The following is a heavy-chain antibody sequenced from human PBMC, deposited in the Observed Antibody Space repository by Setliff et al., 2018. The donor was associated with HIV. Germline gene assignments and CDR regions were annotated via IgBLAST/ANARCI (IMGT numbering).Heavy chain of an antibody. D-gene: IGHD3-22*01. Sequence: ASVKVSCKASRFTFTNYAIHWVRQAPGQRLEWMGWINVDSGNTKYLQDLQGRVTITKDRSASTAYMEGSNLRTEDMAVYYCARERDSNGYQFDYWGQGTLVTVSS. J-gene: IGHJ4*02. CDR1: RFTFTNYA. CDR3: ARERDSNGYQFDY. CDR2: INVDSGNT. V-gene: IGHV1-3*03.